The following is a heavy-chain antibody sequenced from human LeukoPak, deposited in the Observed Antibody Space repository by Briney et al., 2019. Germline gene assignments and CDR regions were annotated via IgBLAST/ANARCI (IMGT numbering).Heavy chain of an antibody. CDR3: ARVGASSSSWYFDL. D-gene: IGHD6-13*01. Sequence: SETLSLTCTVSGGSISSYYWSWIRQPPGKGLEWIGYIYYSGSTNYNPSLKSRVTISVDTSKNQFSLKLSSVTAADTAVYYCARVGASSSSWYFDLWGRGTLVTVSS. CDR2: IYYSGST. CDR1: GGSISSYY. V-gene: IGHV4-59*01. J-gene: IGHJ2*01.